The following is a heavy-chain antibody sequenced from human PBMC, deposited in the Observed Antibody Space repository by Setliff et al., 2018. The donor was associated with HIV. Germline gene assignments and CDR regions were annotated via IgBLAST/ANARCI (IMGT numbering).Heavy chain of an antibody. J-gene: IGHJ5*02. CDR1: AGSISNSRYY. D-gene: IGHD3-22*01. CDR3: ASRVYYYDSSGYLREEGFDP. Sequence: KTSETLSLTCTVSAGSISNSRYYWSWIRQPPGKGLEWIGSIYYSGSTYYNPSLKSRVTISVDTSKNQFSLKLSSVTAADAAVYYCASRVYYYDSSGYLREEGFDPWGQGTRVTVSS. V-gene: IGHV4-39*01. CDR2: IYYSGST.